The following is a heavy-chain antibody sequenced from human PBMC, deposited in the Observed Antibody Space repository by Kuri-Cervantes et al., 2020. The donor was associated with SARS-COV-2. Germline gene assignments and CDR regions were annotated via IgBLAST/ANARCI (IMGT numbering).Heavy chain of an antibody. CDR2: IIPIFGTA. Sequence: SVKVSCKASGGTFSSYAISWVRQAPGQGLEWMGGIIPIFGTANYAQKFQGRVTMTRDTSITTAYLEMKSLTSDDTAVYYCARLRQLEEGYWGQGTLVTVSS. V-gene: IGHV1-69*05. CDR1: GGTFSSYA. CDR3: ARLRQLEEGY. J-gene: IGHJ4*02. D-gene: IGHD1-1*01.